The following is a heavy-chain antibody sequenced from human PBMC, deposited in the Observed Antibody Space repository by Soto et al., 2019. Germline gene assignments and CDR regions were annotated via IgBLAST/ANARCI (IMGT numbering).Heavy chain of an antibody. Sequence: QITLKESGPTLVKPTQTLTLTCTFSGFSLSTSGAGVGWIRQPPGKALEWLALIYWDDDKRYRPSLKSRLTITTDTSKNQVVLTMTNMDPVDTATYYCAHNSPQLAYDYWGQGTLVTVSS. V-gene: IGHV2-5*02. CDR3: AHNSPQLAYDY. D-gene: IGHD1-1*01. CDR1: GFSLSTSGAG. J-gene: IGHJ4*02. CDR2: IYWDDDK.